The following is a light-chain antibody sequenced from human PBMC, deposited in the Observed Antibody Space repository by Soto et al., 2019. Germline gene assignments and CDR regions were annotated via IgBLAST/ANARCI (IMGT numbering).Light chain of an antibody. CDR3: QQYGSSPFT. V-gene: IGKV3-20*01. J-gene: IGKJ3*01. Sequence: ESVLTQSPGTLSMSPGERATLSCRASQSVSSSYSAWYQQKPGQAPRLLIYGASRRATGIPDRFSGSGSGTDFTLTISRLEAEDFAVYYCQQYGSSPFTFGPGNKVDIK. CDR2: GAS. CDR1: QSVSSSY.